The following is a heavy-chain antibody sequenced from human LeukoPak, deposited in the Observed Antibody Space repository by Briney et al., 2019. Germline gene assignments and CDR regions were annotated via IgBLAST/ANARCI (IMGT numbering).Heavy chain of an antibody. CDR1: GFTFSSYA. CDR2: ISSNGGST. Sequence: GGSLRLSCAASGFTFSSYAMHWVRQAPGKGLEYVSAISSNGGSTYYANSVKGRFTISRDNSKNTLYLQMGSLRAEDMAVYYCARDFGYYGPGRELAFAFDIWGQGTMVTVSS. J-gene: IGHJ3*02. V-gene: IGHV3-64*01. D-gene: IGHD3-10*01. CDR3: ARDFGYYGPGRELAFAFDI.